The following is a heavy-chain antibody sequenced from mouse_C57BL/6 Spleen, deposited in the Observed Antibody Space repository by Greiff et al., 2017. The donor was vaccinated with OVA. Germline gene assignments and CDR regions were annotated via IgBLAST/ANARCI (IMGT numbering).Heavy chain of an antibody. CDR2: INPSSGYT. CDR1: GYTFTSYW. J-gene: IGHJ3*01. CDR3: ARGTTVVEGTFAY. D-gene: IGHD1-1*01. Sequence: QVQLQQSGAELAKPGASVKLSCKASGYTFTSYWMHWVKQRPGQGLEWIGYINPSSGYTKYNQKFKDKATLTADKSSSTAYMQLSSLTYEDSAVYYCARGTTVVEGTFAYWGQGTLVTVSA. V-gene: IGHV1-7*01.